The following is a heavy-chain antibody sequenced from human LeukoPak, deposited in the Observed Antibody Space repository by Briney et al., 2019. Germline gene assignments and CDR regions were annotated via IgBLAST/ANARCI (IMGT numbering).Heavy chain of an antibody. CDR3: ARDTRYSGYFGPYY. CDR2: IWYDGSNK. V-gene: IGHV3-33*01. Sequence: GGSLRLSCAASGFTFSSYGTHWGRQAPGKGLEWVAVIWYDGSNKYYADSVKGRFTISRDNSENTLYLQMNSLRAEDTAVYYCARDTRYSGYFGPYYWGQGTLVTVSS. CDR1: GFTFSSYG. D-gene: IGHD5-12*01. J-gene: IGHJ4*02.